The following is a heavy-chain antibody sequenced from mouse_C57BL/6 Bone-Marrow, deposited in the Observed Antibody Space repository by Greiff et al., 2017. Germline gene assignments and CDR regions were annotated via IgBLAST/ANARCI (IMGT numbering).Heavy chain of an antibody. V-gene: IGHV1-82*01. CDR2: IYPGDGDT. CDR3: ATYCDGSSYGY. D-gene: IGHD1-1*01. CDR1: GYAFSSSW. J-gene: IGHJ2*01. Sequence: QVQLQQPGPELVKPGASVKISCKASGYAFSSSWMNWVKQRPGKGLEWIGRIYPGDGDTNYNGKFKGKATLTADKSSSTAYMQLSSLTSEDSAVCFDATYCDGSSYGYWGQGTTLTVSS.